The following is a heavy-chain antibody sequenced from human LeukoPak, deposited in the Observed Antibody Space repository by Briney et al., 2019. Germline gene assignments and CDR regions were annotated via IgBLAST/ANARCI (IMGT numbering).Heavy chain of an antibody. D-gene: IGHD6-19*01. Sequence: GGSLRLSCAASGFTFSNFGMHWVRQAPGKGLEWVAVISYDGKNGYYIDSVKGRFTISRDNSKNTLYLQMNSLRAEDTAVYYCAKKGGIAVAGTGIDYWGQGTLVTVSS. CDR2: ISYDGKNG. CDR3: AKKGGIAVAGTGIDY. J-gene: IGHJ4*02. V-gene: IGHV3-30*18. CDR1: GFTFSNFG.